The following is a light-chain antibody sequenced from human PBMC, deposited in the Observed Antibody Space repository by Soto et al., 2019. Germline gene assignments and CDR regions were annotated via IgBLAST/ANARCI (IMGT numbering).Light chain of an antibody. V-gene: IGLV1-40*01. J-gene: IGLJ1*01. CDR2: GNS. CDR1: SSNIGAGHD. CDR3: QSYDSSLSGSEV. Sequence: QSVLTQPPSVSGAPGQRVTISCTGSSSNIGAGHDVHWCQHLPGTAPKLLIYGNSNRPSGVPDRFSGSKSGTSASLAITGLQAEDEADYYCQSYDSSLSGSEVFGTGTKVTVL.